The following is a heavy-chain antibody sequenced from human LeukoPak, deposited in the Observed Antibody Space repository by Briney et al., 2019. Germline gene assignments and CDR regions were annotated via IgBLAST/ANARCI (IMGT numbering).Heavy chain of an antibody. CDR2: ISSSGSTI. J-gene: IGHJ4*02. CDR1: GFTFSNYT. V-gene: IGHV3-48*04. Sequence: PGGSLRLSCTASGFTFSNYTMAWVRQAPGKGLEWVSYISSSGSTIYYADSVKGRFTISRDNAKNSLYLQMNSLRAEDTAVYYCAREVRYYYGSGAASNYWGQGTLVTVSS. CDR3: AREVRYYYGSGAASNY. D-gene: IGHD3-10*01.